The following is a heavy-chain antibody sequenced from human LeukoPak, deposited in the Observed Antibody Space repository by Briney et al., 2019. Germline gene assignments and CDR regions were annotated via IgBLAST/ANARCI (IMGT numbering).Heavy chain of an antibody. CDR2: IYSGGST. J-gene: IGHJ3*02. D-gene: IGHD6-25*01. CDR3: ARDRAAGYADAFDI. Sequence: GGSLRLSCAASGFTFSSNYMNWVRHAPGKGLEWVSVIYSGGSTYYADSVKGRFTISRDNSKNTLYLQMNSLRAEDTAVYYCARDRAAGYADAFDIWGRGTMVTVSS. V-gene: IGHV3-66*01. CDR1: GFTFSSNY.